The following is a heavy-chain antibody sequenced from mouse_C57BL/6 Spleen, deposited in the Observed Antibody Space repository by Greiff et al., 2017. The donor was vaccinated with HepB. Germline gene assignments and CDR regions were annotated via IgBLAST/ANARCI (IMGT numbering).Heavy chain of an antibody. V-gene: IGHV7-3*01. Sequence: EVQRVESGGGLVQPGGSLSLSCAASGFTFTDYYMSWVRQPPGKALEWLGFIRNKANGYTTEYSASVKGRFTISRDNSQSILYLQMNALRAEDSATYYCARWGRPWFAYWGQGTLVTVSA. CDR2: IRNKANGYTT. CDR1: GFTFTDYY. J-gene: IGHJ3*01. CDR3: ARWGRPWFAY.